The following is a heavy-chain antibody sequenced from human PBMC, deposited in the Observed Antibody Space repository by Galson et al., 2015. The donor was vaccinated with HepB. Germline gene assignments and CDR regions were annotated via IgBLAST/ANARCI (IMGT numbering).Heavy chain of an antibody. J-gene: IGHJ4*02. CDR1: GGSISSYY. CDR2: IYYSGST. D-gene: IGHD2-15*01. Sequence: SETLSLTCTVSGGSISSYYWSWIRQPPGKGLEWIGDIYYSGSTKYNPSLKSRVSISVDTSKNQFSLKLSSVTAADTAVYYCARDRRDDIGRVGFDYWGRGTLVTVSS. V-gene: IGHV4-59*01. CDR3: ARDRRDDIGRVGFDY.